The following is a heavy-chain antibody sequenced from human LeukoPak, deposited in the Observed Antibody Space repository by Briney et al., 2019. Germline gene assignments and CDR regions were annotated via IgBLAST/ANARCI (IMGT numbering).Heavy chain of an antibody. J-gene: IGHJ5*02. D-gene: IGHD3-10*01. V-gene: IGHV4-59*01. CDR3: AGTSFFGDCFWFDP. CDR2: IYKTGST. Sequence: PSETLSLTCTVSGDSITTYYWSWIRQPPGKGLEWIGYIYKTGSTKYNPSLKSRVTISVDTSKNQFSLRLSSVTAADTAVYYCAGTSFFGDCFWFDPWGQGTLVTVSS. CDR1: GDSITTYY.